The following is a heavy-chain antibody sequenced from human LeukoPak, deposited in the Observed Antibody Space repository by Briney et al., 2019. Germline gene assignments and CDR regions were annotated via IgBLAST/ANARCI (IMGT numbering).Heavy chain of an antibody. D-gene: IGHD6-13*01. Sequence: KPGGSLRLSCAASGFTFSSYSMNWVRQAPGKALEWVSSISSSSSYIYYADSVKGRFTISRDNAKNSLYLQMNSLRAEDTAVYYCARDSHGRAAAEDNWFDPWGQGTLVTVSS. J-gene: IGHJ5*02. V-gene: IGHV3-21*01. CDR3: ARDSHGRAAAEDNWFDP. CDR1: GFTFSSYS. CDR2: ISSSSSYI.